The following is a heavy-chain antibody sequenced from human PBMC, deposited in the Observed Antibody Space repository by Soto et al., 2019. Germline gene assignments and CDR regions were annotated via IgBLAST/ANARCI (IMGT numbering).Heavy chain of an antibody. J-gene: IGHJ5*02. CDR1: GGTISSYA. V-gene: IGHV1-69*06. CDR3: GRPIPVPCTGNWFDP. D-gene: IGHD6-19*01. Sequence: SVKISCKASGGTISSYAISWVRQAPGQGLEWMGGIIPIFGTANYAQKFLGRVTITADKSTSTAYMELCSLRSEHTRAYHGGRPIPVPCTGNWFDPWGEGALVTVAS. CDR2: IIPIFGTA.